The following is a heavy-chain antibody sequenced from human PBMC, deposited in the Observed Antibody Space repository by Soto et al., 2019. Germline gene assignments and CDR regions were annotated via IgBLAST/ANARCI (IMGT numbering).Heavy chain of an antibody. CDR3: VKWVFGGDCSSTRCDNVAFEI. Sequence: GSLRLSCAASGFTFSSYAMSWVRQAPGKGLEWVSAISGSGGSTYYADSVKGRFTISRDNSKNTLYLQMNSLRAEDTAVYYCVKWVFGGDCSSTRCDNVAFEIRGEGTMVTVSS. V-gene: IGHV3-23*01. J-gene: IGHJ3*02. CDR2: ISGSGGST. D-gene: IGHD2-2*02. CDR1: GFTFSSYA.